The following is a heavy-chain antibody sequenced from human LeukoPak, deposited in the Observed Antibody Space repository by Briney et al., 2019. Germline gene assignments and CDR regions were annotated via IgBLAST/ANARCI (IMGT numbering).Heavy chain of an antibody. CDR3: ARGSLSYFDY. Sequence: ASVKVPCKASGYTFTDYYMHWVRQAPGKGLEWMGWINPNRGDTNYAQKSQDRVTMTRDTSISTAFMEVSRLRFDDTALYYCARGSLSYFDYWGQGTLVTVSS. CDR2: INPNRGDT. CDR1: GYTFTDYY. V-gene: IGHV1-2*02. J-gene: IGHJ4*02.